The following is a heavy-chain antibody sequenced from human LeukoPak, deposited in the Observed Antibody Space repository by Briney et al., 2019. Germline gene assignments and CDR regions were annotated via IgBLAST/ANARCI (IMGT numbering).Heavy chain of an antibody. Sequence: GGSLRLSCAASGFTFSSFAMTWGRQAPGKGLECVSSISSDGGRTHYADSVKGRFTISRDNSKDTLYLQMNSLRAEDTAVYYCAKRPSDYGDYVSYFDYWGQGTLVTVSS. CDR1: GFTFSSFA. V-gene: IGHV3-23*01. CDR3: AKRPSDYGDYVSYFDY. D-gene: IGHD4-17*01. J-gene: IGHJ4*02. CDR2: ISSDGGRT.